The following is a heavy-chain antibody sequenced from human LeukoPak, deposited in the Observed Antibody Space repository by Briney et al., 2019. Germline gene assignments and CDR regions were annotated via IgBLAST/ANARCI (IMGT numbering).Heavy chain of an antibody. CDR2: IGAGGGAI. D-gene: IGHD6-19*01. V-gene: IGHV3-23*01. J-gene: IGHJ4*02. CDR1: GFTLSNYP. Sequence: GGSLRLSCAASGFTLSNYPMSWVRQAPGKGLDWVSTIGAGGGAIYYADSVKGRFTFSTDSPKNTLYLQMNSLKAEDTAVYYCAKGLAVATSYFDYWGQGTLVTVSS. CDR3: AKGLAVATSYFDY.